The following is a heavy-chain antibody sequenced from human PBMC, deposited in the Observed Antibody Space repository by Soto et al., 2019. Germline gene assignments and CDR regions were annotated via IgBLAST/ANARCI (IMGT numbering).Heavy chain of an antibody. CDR3: ARAVTEWELLDYFDY. CDR1: GYTFTSYG. J-gene: IGHJ4*02. V-gene: IGHV1-18*01. Sequence: QVQLVQSGAEVKKPGASVKVSCKASGYTFTSYGISWVRQAPGQGLEWMGWISAYNGNTNYAQKLQGRVTMTTDTSTSTAYMDLRSLRSDDTAVYYCARAVTEWELLDYFDYWGQGTLVTVSS. D-gene: IGHD1-26*01. CDR2: ISAYNGNT.